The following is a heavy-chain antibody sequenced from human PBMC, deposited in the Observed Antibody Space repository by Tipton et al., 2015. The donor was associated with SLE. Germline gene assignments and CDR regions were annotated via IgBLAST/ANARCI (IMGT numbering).Heavy chain of an antibody. J-gene: IGHJ5*01. Sequence: TLSLTCTVSTGSFTSGSHYWNWIRQPAGKGLEWIGRMYTSRSVVYNPPFQSRVSISVDTSETQLFLRLTSVTAADTAVYYCVRSLPHYYDGSGYFFDSWGQGSLVTVSS. D-gene: IGHD3-22*01. CDR1: TGSFTSGSHY. CDR3: VRSLPHYYDGSGYFFDS. V-gene: IGHV4-61*02. CDR2: MYTSRSV.